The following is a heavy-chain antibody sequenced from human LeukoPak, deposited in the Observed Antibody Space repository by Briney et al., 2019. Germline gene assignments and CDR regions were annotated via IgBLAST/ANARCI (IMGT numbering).Heavy chain of an antibody. CDR3: ARDMYSSSWYRGKFDY. J-gene: IGHJ4*02. CDR2: ISSSSSYI. CDR1: GFTFSSYS. V-gene: IGHV3-21*01. Sequence: GSLRLSCAASGFTFSSYSMNWVRQAPGKGLEWVSSISSSSSYIYYADSVKGRFTISRDNAKNSLYLQMNSLRAEDTAVYYCARDMYSSSWYRGKFDYWGQGTLVTVSS. D-gene: IGHD6-13*01.